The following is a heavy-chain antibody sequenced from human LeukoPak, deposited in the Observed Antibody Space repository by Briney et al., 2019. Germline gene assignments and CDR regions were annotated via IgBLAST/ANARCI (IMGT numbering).Heavy chain of an antibody. CDR3: ATDPSNYYDSSVYELFDC. Sequence: PGGSLRLSCAASGFTFSSDAMSWARQAPGKGLEWVSAISGSGGSTYYADSVKGRFTISRDNSKNTLYLQMNSLRAEDTAVYYCATDPSNYYDSSVYELFDCWGQGTLVTVSS. CDR2: ISGSGGST. CDR1: GFTFSSDA. V-gene: IGHV3-23*01. D-gene: IGHD3-22*01. J-gene: IGHJ4*02.